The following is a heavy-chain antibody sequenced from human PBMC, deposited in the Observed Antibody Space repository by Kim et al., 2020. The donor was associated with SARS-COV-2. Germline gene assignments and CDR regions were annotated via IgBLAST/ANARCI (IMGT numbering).Heavy chain of an antibody. V-gene: IGHV1-3*01. J-gene: IGHJ4*02. D-gene: IGHD3-3*01. CDR3: ARAYYDFWSGPPYFDY. Sequence: KFQGRVTITRNTAAGTAYMEMSSLRSEDTAVYYCARAYYDFWSGPPYFDYWGQGTLVTVSS.